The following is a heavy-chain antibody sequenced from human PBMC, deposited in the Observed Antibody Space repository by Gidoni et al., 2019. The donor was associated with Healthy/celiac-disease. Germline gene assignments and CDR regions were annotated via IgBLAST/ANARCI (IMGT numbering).Heavy chain of an antibody. CDR1: GGTFSSYA. V-gene: IGHV1-69*01. J-gene: IGHJ4*02. CDR2: SIPIFGTA. D-gene: IGHD3-22*01. CDR3: AREMNTYYYDSSGYYTFDY. Sequence: QVQLVQSGAEVKKPGSSVKVSCTASGGTFSSYAISWVRQAPGPGLEWMGGSIPIFGTANYAQKFQGRVTITADESTSTAYMELSSPRSEDTAVYYCAREMNTYYYDSSGYYTFDYWGQGTLVTVSS.